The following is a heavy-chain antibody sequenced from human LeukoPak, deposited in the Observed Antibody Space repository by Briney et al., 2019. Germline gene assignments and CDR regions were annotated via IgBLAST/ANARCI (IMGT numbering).Heavy chain of an antibody. J-gene: IGHJ4*02. V-gene: IGHV3-11*03. CDR3: ARHYDRREFDY. Sequence: TGGSLRLSCAASGFTFSDYYMSWIRQAPGKGLEWVSYISSSSSYTNYADSVKGRFTISRDNAKNSLYLQMNSLRAEDTAVYYCARHYDRREFDYWGQGTLATVSS. CDR1: GFTFSDYY. CDR2: ISSSSSYT. D-gene: IGHD3-22*01.